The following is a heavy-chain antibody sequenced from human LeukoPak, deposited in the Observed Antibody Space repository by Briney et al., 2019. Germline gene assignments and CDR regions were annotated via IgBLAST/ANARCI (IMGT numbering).Heavy chain of an antibody. J-gene: IGHJ4*02. CDR3: ARDSVGATRVFDY. CDR1: GFTFSSYG. D-gene: IGHD1-26*01. CDR2: IWYDGSNK. V-gene: IGHV3-33*01. Sequence: GGSLRLSCAASGFTFSSYGMHWVRQAPGKGLEWVAVIWYDGSNKYYADSVKGRFTISRDNSKNTLYLQMNSLRAEDTAVYYCARDSVGATRVFDYWGQGTLVTVSS.